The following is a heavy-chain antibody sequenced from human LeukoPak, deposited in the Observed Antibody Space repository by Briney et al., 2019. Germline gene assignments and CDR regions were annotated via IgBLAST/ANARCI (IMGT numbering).Heavy chain of an antibody. V-gene: IGHV3-23*01. Sequence: GGSLRLSCAASGFSFSDYAMIWVRQAPGKGLEWVSAVSGGGGSRFYAVSVKGRFTISRDNSKNTQFLQMTSLRADDTAVYCAKSGSYPGGYYYYMDVWGKGTTVTVSS. CDR3: AKSGSYPGGYYYYMDV. J-gene: IGHJ6*03. D-gene: IGHD1-26*01. CDR2: VSGGGGSR. CDR1: GFSFSDYA.